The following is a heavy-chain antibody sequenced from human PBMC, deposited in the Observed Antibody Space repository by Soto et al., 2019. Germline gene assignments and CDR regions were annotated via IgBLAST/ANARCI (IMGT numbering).Heavy chain of an antibody. CDR3: ARGRNDDYFDY. J-gene: IGHJ4*02. D-gene: IGHD1-1*01. CDR2: IKQDGSDK. V-gene: IGHV3-7*01. CDR1: GFTFRNYY. Sequence: EVQLVESGGGLVQPGGSLRLSCAASGFTFRNYYMTWVRQTPGKGLEWVANIKQDGSDKYYVDSVKGRFTISRDNDKNSLYLQMNTLRAEDTAIYYCARGRNDDYFDYWGQGTLVTVSS.